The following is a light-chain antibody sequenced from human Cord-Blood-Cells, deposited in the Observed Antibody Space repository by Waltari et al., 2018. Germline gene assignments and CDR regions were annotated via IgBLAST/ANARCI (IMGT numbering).Light chain of an antibody. J-gene: IGLJ1*01. V-gene: IGLV2-14*01. CDR1: SSAVGGYTY. Sequence: QSALTQPASVSASPGQSITISCTGTSSAVGGYTYVSWYQQHPGKAPKLMIYEVSNRPSGVSNRFSGSKSGNTASLTISGLQAEDEADYYCSSYTSSSTYVFGTGTKVTVL. CDR3: SSYTSSSTYV. CDR2: EVS.